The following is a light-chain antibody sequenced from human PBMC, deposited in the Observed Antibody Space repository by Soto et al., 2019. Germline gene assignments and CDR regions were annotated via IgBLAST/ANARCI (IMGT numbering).Light chain of an antibody. CDR3: CSYAGSPYV. CDR2: EVS. J-gene: IGLJ1*01. Sequence: QSALTQPASVSGSPGQSITISCTGTSSDVGSYNLVSCYQQHPGKAPKLMIYEVSKRPSGVSNRFSGSKSGNTASLTISGLQAEDEADYYCCSYAGSPYVFGTGTKLTVL. CDR1: SSDVGSYNL. V-gene: IGLV2-23*02.